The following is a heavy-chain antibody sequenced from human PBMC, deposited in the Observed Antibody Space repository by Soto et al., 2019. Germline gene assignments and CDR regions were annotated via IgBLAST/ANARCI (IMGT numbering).Heavy chain of an antibody. V-gene: IGHV4-31*03. CDR3: ARKNWNWGFDP. Sequence: QVQLQESGPGLAKPAQTLSLTCTVSGASISSGNYSWRWIRQHPGKGLECIGYIYYTGSTYSNTSLRGRLTISVDRSKNQFALKLSSVTAADTAVYSCARKNWNWGFDPWGQGTLVTFSS. J-gene: IGHJ5*02. CDR1: GASISSGNYS. D-gene: IGHD1-7*01. CDR2: IYYTGST.